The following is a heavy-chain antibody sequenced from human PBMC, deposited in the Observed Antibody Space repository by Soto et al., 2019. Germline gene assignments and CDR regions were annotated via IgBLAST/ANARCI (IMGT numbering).Heavy chain of an antibody. Sequence: QVQLQQWGAGLLKPSETLSLTCAVYGGSFSGYYWSWIRQPPGKGLEWIGEINHSGSTNYNPSLNSRVTISVDTSKNQFSLKLSSVTAADTAVYYCARGFAAANWFDPWGQGTLVTVSS. CDR3: ARGFAAANWFDP. J-gene: IGHJ5*02. D-gene: IGHD6-13*01. V-gene: IGHV4-34*01. CDR1: GGSFSGYY. CDR2: INHSGST.